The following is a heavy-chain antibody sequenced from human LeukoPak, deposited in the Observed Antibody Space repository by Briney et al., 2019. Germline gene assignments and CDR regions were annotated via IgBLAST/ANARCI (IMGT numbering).Heavy chain of an antibody. CDR3: ARGGDPSGSYYVDY. CDR2: ISAYNGNT. J-gene: IGHJ4*02. Sequence: ASVKVSCKASGYTFTSYGISWVRQAPGQGLEWMGWISAYNGNTNYAQKFQGRVTITADKSTSTAYMELSSLRSEDTAVYYCARGGDPSGSYYVDYWGQGTVVTVSS. D-gene: IGHD1-26*01. CDR1: GYTFTSYG. V-gene: IGHV1-18*01.